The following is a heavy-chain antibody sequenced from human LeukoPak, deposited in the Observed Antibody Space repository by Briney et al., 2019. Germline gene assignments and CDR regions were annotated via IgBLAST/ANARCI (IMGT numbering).Heavy chain of an antibody. CDR2: FYHSGST. V-gene: IGHV4-38-2*01. CDR3: ARPGAWFGELFPFDY. CDR1: GYSISSGYY. Sequence: SETLSLTCAVSGYSISSGYYWGWIRQPPGKGLEWIGSFYHSGSTYYNSSLKSRVTISVDTSKNQFSLKLSSVTAADTAVYYCARPGAWFGELFPFDYWGQGTLVTVPS. J-gene: IGHJ4*02. D-gene: IGHD3-10*01.